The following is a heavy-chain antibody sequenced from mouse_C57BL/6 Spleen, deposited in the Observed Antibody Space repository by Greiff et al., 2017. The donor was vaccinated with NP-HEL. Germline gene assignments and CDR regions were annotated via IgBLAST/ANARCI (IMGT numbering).Heavy chain of an antibody. D-gene: IGHD2-2*01. CDR2: IHPNSGST. CDR1: GYTFTSYW. Sequence: QVQLQQPGAELVKPGASVKLSCKASGYTFTSYWMHWVKQRPGQGLEWIGMIHPNSGSTNYNEKFKSKATLTVDKSSSTAYMQLSSLTSEDSTVYYCARSYGYSYAMDYWGQGTSVTVSS. CDR3: ARSYGYSYAMDY. V-gene: IGHV1-64*01. J-gene: IGHJ4*01.